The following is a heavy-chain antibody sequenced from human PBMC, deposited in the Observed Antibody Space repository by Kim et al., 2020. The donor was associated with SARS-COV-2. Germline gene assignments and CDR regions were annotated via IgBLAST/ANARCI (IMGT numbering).Heavy chain of an antibody. Sequence: SETLSLTCTVSGGSISSGSYYWSWIRQPAGKGLEWIGRIYTSGSTNYNPSLKSRVTISVDTSKNQFSLKLSSVTAADTAVYYCARDEGYSSSWYQGPGWFDPWGQGTLVTVSS. CDR1: GGSISSGSYY. CDR2: IYTSGST. J-gene: IGHJ5*02. V-gene: IGHV4-61*02. CDR3: ARDEGYSSSWYQGPGWFDP. D-gene: IGHD6-13*01.